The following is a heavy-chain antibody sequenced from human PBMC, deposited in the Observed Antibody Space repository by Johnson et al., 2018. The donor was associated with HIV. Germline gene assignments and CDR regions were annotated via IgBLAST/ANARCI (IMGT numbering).Heavy chain of an antibody. V-gene: IGHV3-7*05. CDR1: GFTFSSYW. CDR3: ARVREWEGGEVGDALDI. CDR2: IKQDGSEK. J-gene: IGHJ3*02. Sequence: VQLVESGGGLVQPGGSLRLSCAASGFTFSSYWMSWVRQAPGKGLEWVANIKQDGSEKYYVDSVKGRFTISRDNAKNSLYLQMNSLRAEDTAVYYCARVREWEGGEVGDALDIWGQGTMVTVSS. D-gene: IGHD1-26*01.